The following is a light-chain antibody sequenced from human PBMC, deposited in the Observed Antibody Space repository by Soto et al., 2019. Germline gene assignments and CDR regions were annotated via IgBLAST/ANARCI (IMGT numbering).Light chain of an antibody. CDR1: SSDVGGYNY. V-gene: IGLV2-11*01. Sequence: QSALTQPRSVSGSPGQSVTICCTGTSSDVGGYNYVSWYQQHPGKAPKLMIYDVSKRPSGVPDRFSGSKSGNTASLTISGLQAEDEADYYCCSYAGSYTSYVFGTGTKLTVL. J-gene: IGLJ1*01. CDR2: DVS. CDR3: CSYAGSYTSYV.